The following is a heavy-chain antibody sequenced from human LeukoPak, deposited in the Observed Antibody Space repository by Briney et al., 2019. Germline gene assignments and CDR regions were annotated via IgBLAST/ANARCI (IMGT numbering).Heavy chain of an antibody. CDR3: ARDRYGSGSGSYNYYYGMDV. J-gene: IGHJ6*02. CDR1: GYTFTGYY. V-gene: IGHV7-4-1*02. CDR2: INTNTGNP. D-gene: IGHD3-10*01. Sequence: ASVKVSCKASGYTFTGYYMHWVRQAPGQGLEWMGWINTNTGNPTYAQGFTGRFVFSLDTSVSTAYLQISSLKAEDTAVYYCARDRYGSGSGSYNYYYGMDVWGQGTTVTVSS.